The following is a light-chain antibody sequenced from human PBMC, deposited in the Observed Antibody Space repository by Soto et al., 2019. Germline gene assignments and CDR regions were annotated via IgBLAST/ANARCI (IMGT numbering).Light chain of an antibody. CDR3: AAWDDSLNGVV. Sequence: QSVLTQPPSASGTPGQRVTISCSGSSSNIGSNTVNWYQQLPGTAPKLLIYSNNQRPSGVPDRFFGSKSGTSASLAISALQSEDEADYYCAAWDDSLNGVVFGGGTKLTVL. CDR1: SSNIGSNT. V-gene: IGLV1-44*01. J-gene: IGLJ2*01. CDR2: SNN.